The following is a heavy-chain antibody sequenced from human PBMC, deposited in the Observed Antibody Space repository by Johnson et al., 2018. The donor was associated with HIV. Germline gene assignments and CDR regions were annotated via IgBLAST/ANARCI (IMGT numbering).Heavy chain of an antibody. J-gene: IGHJ3*02. D-gene: IGHD1-26*01. V-gene: IGHV3-30*02. CDR2: IRYDGSNK. CDR3: AKEFPTRGPFDI. Sequence: QVQLVESGGGVVQPGGSLRLSCAASGFTFSSYGMHWVRQAPGKGLEWVAFIRYDGSNKYYADSVKGRLTISRDNSKNTLYLQMNSPRAEDTAVYYCAKEFPTRGPFDIWGQGTMVTVSS. CDR1: GFTFSSYG.